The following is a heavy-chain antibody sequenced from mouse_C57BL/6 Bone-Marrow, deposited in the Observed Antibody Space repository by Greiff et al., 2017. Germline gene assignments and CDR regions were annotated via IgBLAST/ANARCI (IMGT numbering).Heavy chain of an antibody. CDR1: GFSLTSYG. D-gene: IGHD2-10*01. V-gene: IGHV2-2*01. CDR2: IWSGGST. Sequence: QVQLQQSGPGLVQPSQSLSITCTVSGFSLTSYGVHWVRQSPGKGLEWLGVIWSGGSTDYNAAFISSLSISKDNSKSQVFFKMNSLQADDTAIYYCARTYSGNLAWFAYWGQGTLVTVSA. CDR3: ARTYSGNLAWFAY. J-gene: IGHJ3*01.